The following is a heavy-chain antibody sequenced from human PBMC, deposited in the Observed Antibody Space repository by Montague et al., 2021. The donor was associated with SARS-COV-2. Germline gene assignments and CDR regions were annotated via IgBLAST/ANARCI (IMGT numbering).Heavy chain of an antibody. CDR2: ISSSGTSI. D-gene: IGHD4-11*01. CDR1: GFTFSSYE. V-gene: IGHV3-48*03. Sequence: SRRLSWAISGFTFSSYEMNWVRQAPGKGLEWLSKISSSGTSIYYADSVKGRFTISRDNAKNSLYLQMNSLRAEDTAVYYCARELLQFKGIFPYSYGMDVGGQGTPVTVSS. J-gene: IGHJ6*02. CDR3: ARELLQFKGIFPYSYGMDV.